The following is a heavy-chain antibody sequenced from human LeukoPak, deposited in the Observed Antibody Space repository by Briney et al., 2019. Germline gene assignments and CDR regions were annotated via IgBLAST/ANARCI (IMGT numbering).Heavy chain of an antibody. CDR1: GYTFTGYY. V-gene: IGHV1-2*02. CDR3: ATSGDSTSYYYYGKDV. D-gene: IGHD3-10*01. Sequence: ASVKVSCKASGYTFTGYYMHWVRQAPGQGLEWMGWINPNSGGTNYAQKFQGRVTMTRDTSISTAYMELSRLRSDDTAVYYCATSGDSTSYYYYGKDVWGQGTTVTVSS. CDR2: INPNSGGT. J-gene: IGHJ6*02.